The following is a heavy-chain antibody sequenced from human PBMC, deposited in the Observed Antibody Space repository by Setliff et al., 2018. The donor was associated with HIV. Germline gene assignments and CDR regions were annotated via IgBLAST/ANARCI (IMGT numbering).Heavy chain of an antibody. CDR1: GGSISIYY. CDR2: IYYSGST. V-gene: IGHV4-59*08. CDR3: ARSLPGYGDYYFDY. J-gene: IGHJ4*02. Sequence: KTSETLSLTCTVSGGSISIYYWSWIRQPPGKGLEWIGYIYYSGSTNYNSSLKSRVSISVDTSKNQFSLKLNSVTVADTAVYFCARSLPGYGDYYFDYRGQGTLVTVSS. D-gene: IGHD4-17*01.